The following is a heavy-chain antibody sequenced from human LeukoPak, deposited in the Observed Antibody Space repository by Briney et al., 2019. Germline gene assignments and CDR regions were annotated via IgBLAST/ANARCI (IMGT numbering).Heavy chain of an antibody. CDR1: GGSFSGYY. J-gene: IGHJ4*02. Sequence: SETLSLTCAVYGGSFSGYYWSWIRQPPGKGLEWIGEINHSGSTNYNPSLKSRVTISVDTSKNQFSLKLSSVTAADTAVYYCARGPGSGTYFDYGGQGTLVTVSS. V-gene: IGHV4-34*01. CDR2: INHSGST. CDR3: ARGPGSGTYFDY. D-gene: IGHD3-10*01.